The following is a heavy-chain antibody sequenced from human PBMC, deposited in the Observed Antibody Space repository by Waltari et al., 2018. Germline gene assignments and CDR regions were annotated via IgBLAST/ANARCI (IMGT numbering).Heavy chain of an antibody. CDR2: IGTSAGDI. CDR1: GLNFMNYE. D-gene: IGHD6-19*01. CDR3: ATDVSGWVDFEH. J-gene: IGHJ4*02. Sequence: EVQLVESGGDMVHPGGSLRLSGVVHGLNFMNYEMDWVRQAPGKGLEWISYIGTSAGDIYYAESVKGRFTISRDNVKNSLYLQMNSLRVEDTAVYYCATDVSGWVDFEHWGRGTLVTVSS. V-gene: IGHV3-48*03.